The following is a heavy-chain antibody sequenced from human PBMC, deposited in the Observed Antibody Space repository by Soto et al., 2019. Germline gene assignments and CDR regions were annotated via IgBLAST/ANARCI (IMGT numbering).Heavy chain of an antibody. V-gene: IGHV1-18*01. D-gene: IGHD6-19*01. CDR1: GYTFTSSG. Sequence: ALVKAYCQAFGYTFTSSGIRWLLKKTGQGLEWRGWLKNRNGITNYAENFRDRVTSSTDTSTNTVYMELRSLRSDDTAFYFCAREREETGCYGFDYWGLGT. J-gene: IGHJ4*02. CDR2: LKNRNGIT. CDR3: AREREETGCYGFDY.